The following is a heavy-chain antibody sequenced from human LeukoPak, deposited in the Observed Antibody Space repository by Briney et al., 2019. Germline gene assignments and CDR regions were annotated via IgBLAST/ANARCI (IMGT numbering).Heavy chain of an antibody. Sequence: PSETLSLTCTVSGGSISSGGYYWSWIWQPPGTGLEWIGYIYHSGSTYYNPSLKSRVTISVDRSKNQFSLKLSSVTAADPAVYYCASLRLSSGWQRTSDYWGQGTLVTVSS. J-gene: IGHJ4*02. D-gene: IGHD6-19*01. CDR2: IYHSGST. CDR1: GGSISSGGYY. V-gene: IGHV4-30-2*01. CDR3: ASLRLSSGWQRTSDY.